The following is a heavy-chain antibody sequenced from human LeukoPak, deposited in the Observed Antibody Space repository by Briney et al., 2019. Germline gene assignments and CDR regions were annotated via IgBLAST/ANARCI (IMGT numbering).Heavy chain of an antibody. Sequence: PGGSLRLSCAASGFTFSSYSMNWVRQAPGKGLERVSSISSSSSYIYYADSVKGRFTISRDNAKNSLYPQMNSLRAEDTAVYYCARAITFGGVIAPIDYWGQGTLVTVSS. CDR2: ISSSSSYI. V-gene: IGHV3-21*01. CDR3: ARAITFGGVIAPIDY. CDR1: GFTFSSYS. D-gene: IGHD3-16*02. J-gene: IGHJ4*02.